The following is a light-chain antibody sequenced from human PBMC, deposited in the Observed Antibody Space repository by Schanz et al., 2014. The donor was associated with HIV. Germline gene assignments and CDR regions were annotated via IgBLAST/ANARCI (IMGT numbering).Light chain of an antibody. CDR3: GSYAGIKQWV. J-gene: IGLJ3*02. Sequence: QSALTQPASVSGSPGQSVAISCTGTSSDVGGYNYVSWYQQHPGKAPKLMIYDVTKRPSGVSDRFSGSKSGTSASLAITGLQAEDEADYYCGSYAGIKQWVFGRGTKVTVL. V-gene: IGLV2-11*01. CDR2: DVT. CDR1: SSDVGGYNY.